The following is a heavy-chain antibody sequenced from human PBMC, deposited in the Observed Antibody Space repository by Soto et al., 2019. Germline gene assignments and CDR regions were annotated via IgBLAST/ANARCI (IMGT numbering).Heavy chain of an antibody. J-gene: IGHJ4*02. CDR1: GDRVSSNSAA. D-gene: IGHD3-9*01. CDR2: TYYRSKWYN. V-gene: IGHV6-1*01. Sequence: SQTLSLTCAISGDRVSSNSAAWNWIRQSPSRGLEWLGRTYYRSKWYNDYAVSVKSRITINPDTSKNQFSLQLNSVTPEDTAVYYCARGSLNYDILTGYYSAAEFDYWGQGTLVTVSS. CDR3: ARGSLNYDILTGYYSAAEFDY.